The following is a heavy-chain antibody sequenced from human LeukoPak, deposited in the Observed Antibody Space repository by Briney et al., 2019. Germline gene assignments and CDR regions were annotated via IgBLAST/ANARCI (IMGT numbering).Heavy chain of an antibody. CDR1: GFTFSRNW. V-gene: IGHV3-7*04. D-gene: IGHD3-9*01. J-gene: IGHJ4*02. Sequence: PGGSLRPSCAASGFTFSRNWMTWVRQAPGKGLEWVANINQDGSEKNYVDSVKGRFTISRDNAKNSLYLQMNSLRAEDTAVYYCARGPYYDILTGLFDYWGQGTLVTVSS. CDR2: INQDGSEK. CDR3: ARGPYYDILTGLFDY.